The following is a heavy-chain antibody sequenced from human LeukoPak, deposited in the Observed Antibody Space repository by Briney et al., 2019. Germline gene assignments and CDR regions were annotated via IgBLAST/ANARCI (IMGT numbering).Heavy chain of an antibody. CDR1: GGTFSSYA. V-gene: IGHV1-69*05. CDR2: IIPIFGTA. J-gene: IGHJ4*02. D-gene: IGHD1-20*01. Sequence: SVKVSCKASGGTFSSYAISWVRQAPGQGLEWMGGIIPIFGTANYAQKFQGRVTITTDEPTSTAYMELSSLRSEDTAVYYCARGPYNWNDGRYFDYWGQGTLVTVSS. CDR3: ARGPYNWNDGRYFDY.